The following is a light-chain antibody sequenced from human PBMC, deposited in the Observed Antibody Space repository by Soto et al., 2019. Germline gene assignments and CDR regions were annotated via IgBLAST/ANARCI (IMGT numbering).Light chain of an antibody. J-gene: IGKJ4*01. CDR2: GAA. CDR1: QNIRNY. Sequence: DIQMTQSPSSLSASVGDRVAITCRASQNIRNYLNWYQQKPGKAPKVLIYGAASLQSGVPSRFSGSGSGTEFTLTINSLQPEDFATYYCQQSYSTPLTFGGGTKVDIK. V-gene: IGKV1-39*01. CDR3: QQSYSTPLT.